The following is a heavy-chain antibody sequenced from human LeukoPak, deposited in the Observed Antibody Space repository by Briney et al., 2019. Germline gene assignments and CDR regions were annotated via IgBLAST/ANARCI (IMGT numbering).Heavy chain of an antibody. CDR1: GYSFTSYW. CDR2: IYPGDSDT. CDR3: ARTPRTYYYDSSGYGFDY. Sequence: GESLKISCKGSGYSFTSYWIGWVRQMPGKGLEWMGIIYPGDSDTRYSPSFQGQVTISADKSISTAYLQWSSLKASDTAMYYCARTPRTYYYDSSGYGFDYWGQGTLVTVSS. D-gene: IGHD3-22*01. V-gene: IGHV5-51*01. J-gene: IGHJ4*02.